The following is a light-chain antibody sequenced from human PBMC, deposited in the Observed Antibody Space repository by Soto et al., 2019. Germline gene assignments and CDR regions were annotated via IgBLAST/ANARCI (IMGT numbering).Light chain of an antibody. CDR2: WAS. V-gene: IGKV4-1*01. J-gene: IGKJ4*01. CDR3: QQYYSIPLT. CDR1: QSFLYSSNNKNY. Sequence: DIVMTQSPDSLAVSLGERATINCKSSQSFLYSSNNKNYLAWYQHKPGQPPKLLIYWASTRESGVPDRFGGSGSGTDFTLTISSLQAEDVAIYSCQQYYSIPLTFGGGTKV.